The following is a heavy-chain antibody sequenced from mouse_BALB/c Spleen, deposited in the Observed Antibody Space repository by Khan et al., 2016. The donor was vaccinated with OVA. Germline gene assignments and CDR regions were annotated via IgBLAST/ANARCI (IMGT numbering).Heavy chain of an antibody. D-gene: IGHD4-1*01. J-gene: IGHJ3*01. Sequence: VQLKQSGPELVKPGASVKISCKASGYTFTDYNMHWVKQSHGKSLEWIGYIYPYNGGTAYNQKFKSKATLTADTSSSTAYMELRSLTSEDSAVYYCARELGGAYWGQGTLVTVSA. CDR1: GYTFTDYN. V-gene: IGHV1S29*02. CDR3: ARELGGAY. CDR2: IYPYNGGT.